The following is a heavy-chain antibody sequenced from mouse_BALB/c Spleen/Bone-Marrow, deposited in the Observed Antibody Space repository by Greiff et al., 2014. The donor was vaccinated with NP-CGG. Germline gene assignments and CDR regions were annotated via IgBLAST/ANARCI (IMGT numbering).Heavy chain of an antibody. V-gene: IGHV14-3*02. Sequence: VQLKESGAELVKPGASVKLSCTASGFNFNDTYMHWVKQSPEQGLEWIGRINPANGNTKYDPKFKGKATITADTSSNTAYLQISSLTSEDTAVYYCASYDYGSSGFAYWGQGTLVTVSA. CDR2: INPANGNT. J-gene: IGHJ3*01. CDR3: ASYDYGSSGFAY. CDR1: GFNFNDTY. D-gene: IGHD1-1*01.